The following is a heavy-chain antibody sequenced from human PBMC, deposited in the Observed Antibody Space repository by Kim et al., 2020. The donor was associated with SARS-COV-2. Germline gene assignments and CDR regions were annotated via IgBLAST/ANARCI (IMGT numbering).Heavy chain of an antibody. V-gene: IGHV3-33*01. D-gene: IGHD6-13*01. Sequence: GGSLRLSCAASGFTFSSYGMHWVRQAPGKGLEWVAVIWYDGSNKYYADSVKGRFTISRDNSKNTLYLQMNSLRAEDTAVYYCARDSFPGIAAGSGFDYWGQGTLVTVSS. J-gene: IGHJ4*02. CDR3: ARDSFPGIAAGSGFDY. CDR1: GFTFSSYG. CDR2: IWYDGSNK.